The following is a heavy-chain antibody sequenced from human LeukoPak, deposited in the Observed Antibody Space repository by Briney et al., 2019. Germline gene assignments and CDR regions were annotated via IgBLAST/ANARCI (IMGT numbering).Heavy chain of an antibody. V-gene: IGHV1-18*01. J-gene: IGHJ4*02. CDR2: ISVHNGYT. Sequence: ASVKVSCKTSGYIFTSYGISWVRRAPGKGLEWMGWISVHNGYTRYAQKFQGRVTMTTDTSTSTAYMDLRSLRSDDTAVYYCARDMRHYRNYDSSGYYYNFEYWGQGTLVSVSS. CDR3: ARDMRHYRNYDSSGYYYNFEY. CDR1: GYIFTSYG. D-gene: IGHD3-22*01.